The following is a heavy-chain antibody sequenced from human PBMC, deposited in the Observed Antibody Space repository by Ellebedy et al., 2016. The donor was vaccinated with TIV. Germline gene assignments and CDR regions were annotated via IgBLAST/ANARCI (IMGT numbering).Heavy chain of an antibody. CDR2: INHSGST. J-gene: IGHJ6*02. CDR3: ARLRTRSPDYYYGMDV. V-gene: IGHV4-34*01. D-gene: IGHD1-14*01. CDR1: GGSFSGYY. Sequence: SETLSLXXAVYGGSFSGYYWSWIRQPPGKGLEWIGEINHSGSTNYNPSLKSRVTISVDTSKNQFSLKLSSVTAADTAVYYCARLRTRSPDYYYGMDVWGQGTTVTVSS.